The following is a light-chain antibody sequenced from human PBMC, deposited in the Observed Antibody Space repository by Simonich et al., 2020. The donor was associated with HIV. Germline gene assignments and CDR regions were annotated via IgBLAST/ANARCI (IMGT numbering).Light chain of an antibody. CDR1: SSAIGGYNY. Sequence: QSALTQPASVSGSPGQSITISCTGTSSAIGGYNYVYWYQQHPGKAPKLMIYDVSNRPSGVSNRFSGSKSGNTASLTISGLQAEDEADYYCSSYTSSSTPVFGGGTKLTVL. CDR2: DVS. CDR3: SSYTSSSTPV. V-gene: IGLV2-14*03. J-gene: IGLJ3*02.